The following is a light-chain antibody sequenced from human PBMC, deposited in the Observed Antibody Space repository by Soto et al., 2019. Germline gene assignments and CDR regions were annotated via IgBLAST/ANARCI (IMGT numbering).Light chain of an antibody. J-gene: IGKJ4*01. V-gene: IGKV3-20*01. CDR3: QQYGKLPVT. CDR2: GAS. CDR1: QSVISRY. Sequence: EIVLTQSPGTLSLSPGEGATLSCMASQSVISRYIAWYQQRPGQAPRLLIYGASNRATGSPDRISGSGSGTEFTLTISRLEPEDFAVYYCQQYGKLPVTFGGGTKVEIK.